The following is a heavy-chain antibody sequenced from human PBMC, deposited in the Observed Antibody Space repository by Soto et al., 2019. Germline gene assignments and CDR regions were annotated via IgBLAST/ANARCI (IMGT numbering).Heavy chain of an antibody. CDR1: GFTFSSYA. CDR2: ISGSGGST. J-gene: IGHJ6*03. V-gene: IGHV3-23*01. D-gene: IGHD6-6*01. CDR3: AKRGSSSKYYYYYYYMDV. Sequence: EVQLLESGGGLVQPGGSLRLSCAASGFTFSSYAMSWVRQAPGKGLEWVSAISGSGGSTYYADSVKGRFTISRDNSKNTLYLQMNSRRAEDTAVYYCAKRGSSSKYYYYYYYMDVWGKGTTVTVSS.